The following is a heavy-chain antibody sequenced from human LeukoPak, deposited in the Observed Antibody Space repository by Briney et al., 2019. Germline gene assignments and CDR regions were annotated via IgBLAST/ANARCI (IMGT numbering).Heavy chain of an antibody. D-gene: IGHD5-18*01. CDR2: ISSSGSTI. CDR3: ARGGSYGYDYYYYYMDV. V-gene: IGHV3-11*01. Sequence: GGSLRLSCAASGSTFSDYYMSWIRQAPGKGLEWVSYISSSGSTIYYADSVKGRFTISRDNAKNSLYLQMNSLRAEDTAVYYCARGGSYGYDYYYYYMDVWGKGTTVTISS. J-gene: IGHJ6*03. CDR1: GSTFSDYY.